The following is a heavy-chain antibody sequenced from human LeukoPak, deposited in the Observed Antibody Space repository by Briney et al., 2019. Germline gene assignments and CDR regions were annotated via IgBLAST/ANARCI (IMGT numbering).Heavy chain of an antibody. CDR2: ISYDGSNK. Sequence: PGRSLRLSCAASGFTFSSYALHWVRQAPGKGLEWVAVISYDGSNKYYADSVRGRFTISRDNSKNTLYLQMNSLRAEDSAVYYCARDPGCSGDNCYSDYWGQGTLVTVSS. J-gene: IGHJ4*02. V-gene: IGHV3-30*04. CDR1: GFTFSSYA. D-gene: IGHD2-15*01. CDR3: ARDPGCSGDNCYSDY.